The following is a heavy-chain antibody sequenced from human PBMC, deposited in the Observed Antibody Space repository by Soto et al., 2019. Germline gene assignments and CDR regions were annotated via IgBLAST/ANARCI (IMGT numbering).Heavy chain of an antibody. Sequence: SSETLSLTCAVSGYSISSGYYWGWIRQPPGKGLEWIGSIYHSGSTYYNPSLKSRVTISVDTSKNQFSLKLSSVAAADTAVYYCASRYCPSSGCYTFPFSFWGQGTLVTVSS. V-gene: IGHV4-38-2*01. CDR1: GYSISSGYY. CDR3: ASRYCPSSGCYTFPFSF. J-gene: IGHJ4*02. D-gene: IGHD2-2*02. CDR2: IYHSGST.